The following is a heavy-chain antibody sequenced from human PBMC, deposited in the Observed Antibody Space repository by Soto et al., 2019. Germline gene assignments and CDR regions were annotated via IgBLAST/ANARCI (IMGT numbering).Heavy chain of an antibody. CDR2: MNPDNGKT. V-gene: IGHV1-8*01. CDR3: ARPLCSSTRCGLYFFDS. J-gene: IGHJ4*02. Sequence: GASVKVSSKAPLYTFTKNDIKWGRQAPGQGPEWMGWMNPDNGKTGFAQKFQGRITMTRNTSISTAYMELSSLRSDDTAVYFCARPLCSSTRCGLYFFDSWGQGRLVTVSS. CDR1: LYTFTKND. D-gene: IGHD2-2*01.